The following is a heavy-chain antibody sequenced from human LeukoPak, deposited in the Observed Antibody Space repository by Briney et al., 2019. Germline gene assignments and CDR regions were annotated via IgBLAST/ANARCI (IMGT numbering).Heavy chain of an antibody. V-gene: IGHV3-48*03. Sequence: PGGSLRLSCAASGFTFSSYEMNWVRQAPGKGLEWVSYISSSGSTIYYADSVKGRFTISRDNAKNSLYLQMNSLRAEDTAVYYCARVNQDIVVVPAATGGFGYWGQGTLVTVSS. CDR1: GFTFSSYE. D-gene: IGHD2-2*01. J-gene: IGHJ4*02. CDR3: ARVNQDIVVVPAATGGFGY. CDR2: ISSSGSTI.